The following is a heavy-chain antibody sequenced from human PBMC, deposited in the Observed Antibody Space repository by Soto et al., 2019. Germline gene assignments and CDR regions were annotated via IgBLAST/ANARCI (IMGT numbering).Heavy chain of an antibody. Sequence: GGPLRLCCPASVLSISGKKNVACVGQAPGKGLEWVSALYDVDGSFYADSVKGRFTTSSDRSKTTVYLQMNDLRPGDTAVYYCATWREREHAYDIWGQGTTVTVSS. CDR2: LYDVDGS. J-gene: IGHJ3*02. CDR3: ATWREREHAYDI. D-gene: IGHD1-1*01. CDR1: VLSISGKK. V-gene: IGHV3-53*01.